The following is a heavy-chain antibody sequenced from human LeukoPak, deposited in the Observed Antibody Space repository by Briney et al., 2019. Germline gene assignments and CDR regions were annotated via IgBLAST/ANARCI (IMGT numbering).Heavy chain of an antibody. D-gene: IGHD3-16*01. CDR3: ARGGGLDV. Sequence: PEGSLRLSCAASGFTFSDFWMSWVRQAPGKGLEWVASINHNGNVNYYVDSVKGRFTISRDNAKNSLYLQMSNLRAEDTAVYFCARGGGLDVWGQGATVTVSS. V-gene: IGHV3-7*03. CDR1: GFTFSDFW. J-gene: IGHJ6*02. CDR2: INHNGNVN.